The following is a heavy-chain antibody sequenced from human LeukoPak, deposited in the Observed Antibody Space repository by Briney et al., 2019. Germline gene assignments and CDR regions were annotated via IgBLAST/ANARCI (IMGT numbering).Heavy chain of an antibody. V-gene: IGHV3-23*01. J-gene: IGHJ4*02. CDR2: MSGSGMTP. Sequence: GSLRLSCAASGCTFSSYAISWVRQAPGKGLEWVSTMSGSGMTPKYADSVKGRFTISRDNSNNTLYLQMNSLRAEDTAVYYCAKDSTPYSGNTFYFDYWGQGTLVTVSS. CDR3: AKDSTPYSGNTFYFDY. CDR1: GCTFSSYA. D-gene: IGHD1-7*01.